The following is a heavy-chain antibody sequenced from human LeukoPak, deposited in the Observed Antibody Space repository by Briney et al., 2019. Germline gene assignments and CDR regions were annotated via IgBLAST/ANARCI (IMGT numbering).Heavy chain of an antibody. CDR1: GFTFSSYS. CDR3: TRGNYGLDY. Sequence: PGGSLRLSCAASGFTFSSYSMNWVRQAPGKGLEWVSYISSSSSTIYYADSVKGRFTISRDNAKNSLYLQMNSLRAEDTAVYYCTRGNYGLDYWGQGTLVTVSS. CDR2: ISSSSSTI. J-gene: IGHJ4*02. V-gene: IGHV3-48*04. D-gene: IGHD3-16*01.